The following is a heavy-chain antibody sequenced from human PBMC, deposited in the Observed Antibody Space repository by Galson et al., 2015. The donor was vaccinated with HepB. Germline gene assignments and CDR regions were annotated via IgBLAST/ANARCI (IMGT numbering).Heavy chain of an antibody. J-gene: IGHJ4*02. D-gene: IGHD2-8*01. CDR3: AKDGIMVSNNPYQLHF. V-gene: IGHV3-23*01. Sequence: SLRLSCAASGFTFSRYAMTWVRQAPGKGLEWISGITSNGGRTFYTNSVKGRFTISRDNSRNTVVLQLSSLRPEDTAVYYCAKDGIMVSNNPYQLHFWGQGTLVSVSS. CDR1: GFTFSRYA. CDR2: ITSNGGRT.